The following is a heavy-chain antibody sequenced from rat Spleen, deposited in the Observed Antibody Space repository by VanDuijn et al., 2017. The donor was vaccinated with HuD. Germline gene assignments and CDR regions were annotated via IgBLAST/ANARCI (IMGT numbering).Heavy chain of an antibody. Sequence: EVQLVESGGGLVQPGRSLKLSCVASGFTFNNYWMTWIRQAPGKGLEWVASITNTGGSTYYPDSVKGRFTISRDNAKSTLYLQMNSLRSEDTATYYCARTTLYGYNYGWFAYWGQGTLVTVSS. D-gene: IGHD1-9*01. CDR2: ITNTGGST. J-gene: IGHJ3*01. V-gene: IGHV5-31*01. CDR3: ARTTLYGYNYGWFAY. CDR1: GFTFNNYW.